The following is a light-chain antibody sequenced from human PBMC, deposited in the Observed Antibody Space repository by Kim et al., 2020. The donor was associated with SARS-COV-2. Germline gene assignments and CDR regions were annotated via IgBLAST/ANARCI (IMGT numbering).Light chain of an antibody. CDR2: YDS. CDR3: QVWDSSSDHPV. J-gene: IGLJ3*02. CDR1: NSGSKS. Sequence: AAGKTARMTCGGNNSGSKSVHWYQQKPGQATVLVIYYDSDRPSGIPERFSGSNSGNTATLTISRVEAGDEADYYCQVWDSSSDHPVFGGGTQLTVL. V-gene: IGLV3-21*04.